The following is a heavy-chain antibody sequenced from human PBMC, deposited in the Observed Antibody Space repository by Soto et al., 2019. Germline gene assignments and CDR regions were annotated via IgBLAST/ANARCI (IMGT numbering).Heavy chain of an antibody. CDR2: IYYSGST. V-gene: IGHV4-39*01. J-gene: IGHJ5*02. D-gene: IGHD3-22*01. Sequence: PSETLSLTCTVSGGSISSSSYYWGWIRQPPGKGLEWIGSIYYSGSTYYNPSLKSRVTISVDTSKNQFSLKLSSVTAADTAVYYCARHTYYYDSSGPLSPWGQGTLVTVSS. CDR3: ARHTYYYDSSGPLSP. CDR1: GGSISSSSYY.